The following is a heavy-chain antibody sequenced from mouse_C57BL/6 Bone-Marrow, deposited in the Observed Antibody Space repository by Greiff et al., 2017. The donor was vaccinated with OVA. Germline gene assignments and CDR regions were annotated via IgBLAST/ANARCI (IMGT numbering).Heavy chain of an antibody. Sequence: QVQLQQPGAELVRPGTSVKLSCKASGYTFTSYWMHWVKQRPGPGLEWIGVIDPSDSYTNYNQKFKGKATLTVDTSSSTAYMQLSSLTSEDSAVYYCAPITWTIEYWGQGTTLTVSS. CDR2: IDPSDSYT. CDR1: GYTFTSYW. J-gene: IGHJ2*01. V-gene: IGHV1-59*01. CDR3: APITWTIEY. D-gene: IGHD4-1*01.